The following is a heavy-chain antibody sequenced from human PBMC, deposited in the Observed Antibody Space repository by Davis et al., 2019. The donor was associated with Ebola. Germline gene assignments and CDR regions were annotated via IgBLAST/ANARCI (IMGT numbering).Heavy chain of an antibody. D-gene: IGHD2-15*01. Sequence: ASVKVSCKASGYTFTDYYMHWVRQAPGQGLEWMGWINPSSGGTNYAQKFQGRATMTRDPSISTTYIELSRLRSDDTAVYYCARDGVLCSGGSCSGDFDYWGQGTLVTVSS. CDR3: ARDGVLCSGGSCSGDFDY. J-gene: IGHJ4*02. CDR1: GYTFTDYY. V-gene: IGHV1-2*02. CDR2: INPSSGGT.